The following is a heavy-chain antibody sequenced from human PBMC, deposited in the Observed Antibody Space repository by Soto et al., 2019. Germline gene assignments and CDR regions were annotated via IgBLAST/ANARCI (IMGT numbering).Heavy chain of an antibody. J-gene: IGHJ4*02. CDR2: ISYDGSNK. V-gene: IGHV3-30-3*01. D-gene: IGHD5-12*01. Sequence: QVQLVESGGGVVQPGRSLRLSCAASGFTFSSYAMHWVRQAPGKGLEWVAVISYDGSNKYYADSVKGRFTISRDNSQNTLYLQMNSLRAEDTAVYYCARDEGYVYWGQGTLVTVSS. CDR3: ARDEGYVY. CDR1: GFTFSSYA.